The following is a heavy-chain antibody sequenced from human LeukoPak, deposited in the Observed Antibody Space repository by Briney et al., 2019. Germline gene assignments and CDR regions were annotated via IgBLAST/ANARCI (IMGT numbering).Heavy chain of an antibody. V-gene: IGHV1-2*02. Sequence: GASVKVSCKASGYTFTDYYMHWVRQAPGRGLEWMGWINPYSGGTSYAQKFQGRVTMTRDTSISTAYMELSRLRSDDTAIYYCARAYSTWDWFDPWGQGTLVSVSS. D-gene: IGHD6-13*01. CDR1: GYTFTDYY. J-gene: IGHJ5*02. CDR3: ARAYSTWDWFDP. CDR2: INPYSGGT.